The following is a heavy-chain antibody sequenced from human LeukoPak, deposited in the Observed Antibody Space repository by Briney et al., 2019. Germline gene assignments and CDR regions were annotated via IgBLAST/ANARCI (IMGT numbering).Heavy chain of an antibody. CDR3: ARMYSSGWYYFDY. J-gene: IGHJ4*02. Sequence: PGGSLRLSCAASGFTFSSYWTSWVRQAPGKGLEWVANIKQDGSEKYYVDSVKGRFTISRDNAKNSLYLQMNSLRAEDTAVYYCARMYSSGWYYFDYWGQGTLVTVSS. D-gene: IGHD6-19*01. V-gene: IGHV3-7*03. CDR1: GFTFSSYW. CDR2: IKQDGSEK.